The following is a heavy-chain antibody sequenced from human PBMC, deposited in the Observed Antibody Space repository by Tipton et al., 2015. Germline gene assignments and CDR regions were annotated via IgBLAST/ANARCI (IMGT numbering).Heavy chain of an antibody. V-gene: IGHV4-59*02. J-gene: IGHJ6*02. CDR1: GGSVNEYY. CDR3: ASGHGDYVNGMDV. CDR2: IYHSASS. D-gene: IGHD4-17*01. Sequence: TLSLTCTVSGGSVNEYYLTWIRQPPGKGLEWIGYIYHSASSNYNPSLKSRVTISLDTSKNQVSLKLSSVTAADTAVYYCASGHGDYVNGMDVWGQGTTVTVSS.